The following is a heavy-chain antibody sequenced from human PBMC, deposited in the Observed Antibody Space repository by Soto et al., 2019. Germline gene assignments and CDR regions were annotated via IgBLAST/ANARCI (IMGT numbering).Heavy chain of an antibody. CDR2: IYYSGST. CDR1: GGSISSGDYY. V-gene: IGHV4-30-4*01. Sequence: SETLSLTCTVSGGSISSGDYYWSWIRQPPGKGLEWIGYIYYSGSTYYNPSLKSRVTISVDTSKNQFSLKLSSVTAADTAVYYCARVIRYYYGMDVWGQGTTVTVSS. D-gene: IGHD2-21*01. J-gene: IGHJ6*02. CDR3: ARVIRYYYGMDV.